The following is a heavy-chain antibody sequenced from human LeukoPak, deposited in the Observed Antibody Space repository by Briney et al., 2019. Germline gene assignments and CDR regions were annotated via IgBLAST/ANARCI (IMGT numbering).Heavy chain of an antibody. Sequence: ASVKVSYKASGYTFTSYGISWVRQAPGQGLEWMGWISAYNGNTNYAQKLQGRVTMTTDTSTSTAYMELRSLRSDDTAVYYCARDHLAGSGPGEFDPWGQGTLVTVSS. CDR2: ISAYNGNT. V-gene: IGHV1-18*01. CDR1: GYTFTSYG. D-gene: IGHD2-15*01. CDR3: ARDHLAGSGPGEFDP. J-gene: IGHJ5*02.